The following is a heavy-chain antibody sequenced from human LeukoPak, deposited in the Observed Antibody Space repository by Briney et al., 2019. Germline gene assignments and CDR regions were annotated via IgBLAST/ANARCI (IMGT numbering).Heavy chain of an antibody. CDR1: GFTFSDYY. D-gene: IGHD6-19*01. V-gene: IGHV3-11*04. J-gene: IGHJ4*02. CDR3: ARGYSSGWYTRYYFDY. Sequence: GGSLRLSWAASGFTFSDYYMSWIRQAPGEGLEWVSYISSSGSTIYYADSVKGRFTISRDNSNNTLFLQVNDLRPEDTAVYFCARGYSSGWYTRYYFDYWGQGTLVTVSS. CDR2: ISSSGSTI.